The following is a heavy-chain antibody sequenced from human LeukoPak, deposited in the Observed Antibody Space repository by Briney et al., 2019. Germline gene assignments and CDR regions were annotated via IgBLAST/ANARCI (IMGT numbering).Heavy chain of an antibody. Sequence: GGSLRLSCAASGFTFSSYAMSWVRQAPGKGLEWVSAISGSGGSTYYADSVKGRFTISRDNSKNTLYLQRNSLRAEDTAVYYCAKGLRRSYDSPPAWGQGTLVTVSS. D-gene: IGHD3-22*01. CDR1: GFTFSSYA. CDR3: AKGLRRSYDSPPA. V-gene: IGHV3-23*01. J-gene: IGHJ4*02. CDR2: ISGSGGST.